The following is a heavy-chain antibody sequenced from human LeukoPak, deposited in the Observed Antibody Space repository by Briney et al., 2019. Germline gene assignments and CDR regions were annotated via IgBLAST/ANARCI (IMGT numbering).Heavy chain of an antibody. V-gene: IGHV1-18*01. D-gene: IGHD1-26*01. CDR2: ISGYNDDT. CDR3: ARDHGFSGGSYFDTFDI. J-gene: IGHJ3*02. CDR1: GYIFTTYG. Sequence: ASVKVFCKASGYIFTTYGISWVRQAPGQGLEWMGWISGYNDDTNYAQKLQGRVTMTTDTSTSTAYMELRSLTSDDTAVYYCARDHGFSGGSYFDTFDIWGRGTMVTVSS.